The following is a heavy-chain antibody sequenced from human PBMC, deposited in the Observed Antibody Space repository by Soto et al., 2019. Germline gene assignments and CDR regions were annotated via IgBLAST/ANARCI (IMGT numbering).Heavy chain of an antibody. CDR1: GFTFRNHA. D-gene: IGHD6-19*01. CDR3: AKDLAVAGAYYYGMDV. CDR2: ISDSGYTT. Sequence: EVQLLESGGDLIQPGESLRLSCAASGFTFRNHAVYWVRQAPGKGLEWVSAISDSGYTTWYADSVKGRFTISRDNFKNTVYLQMDSLSADDTAVYYCAKDLAVAGAYYYGMDVWGQGTTVTVSS. J-gene: IGHJ6*02. V-gene: IGHV3-23*01.